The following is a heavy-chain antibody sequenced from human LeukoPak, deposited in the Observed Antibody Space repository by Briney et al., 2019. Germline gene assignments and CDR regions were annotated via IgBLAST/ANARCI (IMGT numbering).Heavy chain of an antibody. CDR3: ATELRSYSPIARAFDI. CDR1: GYTLTELS. D-gene: IGHD1-26*01. CDR2: FDPEDGET. V-gene: IGHV1-24*01. Sequence: ASVKVSCKVSGYTLTELSMHWVRQAPGKGLEWLGGFDPEDGETIYAQKFQGRVTMTEATSTDTAYMELSSLRSEDTAVYYCATELRSYSPIARAFDIWGQGTMVTVSS. J-gene: IGHJ3*02.